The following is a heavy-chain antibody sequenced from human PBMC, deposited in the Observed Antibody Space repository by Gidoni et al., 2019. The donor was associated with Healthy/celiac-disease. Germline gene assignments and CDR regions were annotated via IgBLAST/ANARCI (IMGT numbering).Heavy chain of an antibody. CDR2: ISGSGGST. D-gene: IGHD3-9*01. Sequence: EVQLVESGGGLVQPGGSLRLSCAASGFTFSSYAMSWVRQAPGKGLEWVSAISGSGGSTYYADSVKGRFTISRDNSKNTLYLQMNSLRAEDTAVYYCASKGNYDILTGYYSESWFDPWGQGTLVTVSS. CDR3: ASKGNYDILTGYYSESWFDP. V-gene: IGHV3-23*04. J-gene: IGHJ5*02. CDR1: GFTFSSYA.